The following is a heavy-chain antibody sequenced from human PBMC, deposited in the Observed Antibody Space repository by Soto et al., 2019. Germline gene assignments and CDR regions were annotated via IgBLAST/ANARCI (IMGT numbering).Heavy chain of an antibody. J-gene: IGHJ4*02. V-gene: IGHV1-18*01. CDR3: ARDDYYDGSGYYQPAPDY. CDR1: GYTFTSYG. D-gene: IGHD3-22*01. Sequence: GASVKVSCKASGYTFTSYGISWVRQAPGQGLEWMGWISAYNGNTNYAQKLQGRVTMTTDTSTSTAYMELRSLRSDDTAVYYCARDDYYDGSGYYQPAPDYWGQGTLVTVSS. CDR2: ISAYNGNT.